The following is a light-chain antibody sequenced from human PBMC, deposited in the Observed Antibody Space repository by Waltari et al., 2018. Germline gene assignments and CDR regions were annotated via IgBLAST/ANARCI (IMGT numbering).Light chain of an antibody. CDR3: QQYGSSPT. V-gene: IGKV3-20*01. CDR1: QSVSSSY. CDR2: GAS. Sequence: EIVLTQSPGTLSLSPGDRATLSCRASQSVSSSYLAWYQQKPGQAPRLLNYGASSRATGIPDRFSGSGSGTDFTLTISRLGPEDFAVYYCQQYGSSPTFGQGTKVEIK. J-gene: IGKJ1*01.